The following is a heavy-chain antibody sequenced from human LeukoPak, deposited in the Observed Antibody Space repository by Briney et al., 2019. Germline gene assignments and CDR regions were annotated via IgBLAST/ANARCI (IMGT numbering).Heavy chain of an antibody. CDR2: INDRGQT. Sequence: KASETLSLTCAVHGGSFSGYHWNWIRQSPGKGLEWIGEINDRGQTNYNPSLESRLTISVDTSKKQFSLKLNSVTAADTAVYYFGXXPTTXXXTPXYFDFWXQGTMVTVSS. J-gene: IGHJ4*02. V-gene: IGHV4-34*01. CDR1: GGSFSGYH. CDR3: GXXPTTXXXTPXYFDF.